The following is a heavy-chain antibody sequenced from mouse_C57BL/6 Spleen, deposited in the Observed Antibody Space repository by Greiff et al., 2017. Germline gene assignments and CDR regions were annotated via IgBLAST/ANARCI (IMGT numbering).Heavy chain of an antibody. CDR2: IYPGDGDT. V-gene: IGHV1-80*01. J-gene: IGHJ1*03. CDR3: ARETTVGDFDV. CDR1: GYAFSSYW. Sequence: QVQLKQPGAELVKPGASVKISCKASGYAFSSYWMNWVKQRPGKGLEWIGKIYPGDGDTNYNGKFKGKATLTADKSSSTAYMQRSSLTSEDSAVYCGARETTVGDFDVWGTGTTVTVSS. D-gene: IGHD2-13*01.